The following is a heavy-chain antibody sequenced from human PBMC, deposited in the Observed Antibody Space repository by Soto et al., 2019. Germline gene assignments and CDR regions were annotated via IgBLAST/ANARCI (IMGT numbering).Heavy chain of an antibody. Sequence: QVQLVQSGAEVKKPGASVKVSCKASGYTFTSYYMHWVRQAPGQGLEWMGIINPSGGSTSYAQKVQGKVTMTRDTSTSTVYMELSSLRSEAMAVYYCAGTGSHPPGWFDPWGQGTLVTVSS. V-gene: IGHV1-46*01. D-gene: IGHD3-16*02. CDR2: INPSGGST. CDR1: GYTFTSYY. J-gene: IGHJ5*02. CDR3: AGTGSHPPGWFDP.